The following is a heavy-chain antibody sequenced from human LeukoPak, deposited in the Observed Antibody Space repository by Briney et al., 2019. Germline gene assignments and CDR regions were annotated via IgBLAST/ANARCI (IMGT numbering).Heavy chain of an antibody. J-gene: IGHJ3*02. D-gene: IGHD3-9*01. CDR1: GGSISSYY. CDR2: IYYSGST. Sequence: TSETLSLTCTVSGGSISSYYWSWIRQPPGKGLEWIGYIYYSGSTNYNPSLKSRVTISVDTSKNQFSLKLSSVTAADTAVYYCALSPRDYDILTGSFPGDAFDIWGQGTMVTVSS. V-gene: IGHV4-59*12. CDR3: ALSPRDYDILTGSFPGDAFDI.